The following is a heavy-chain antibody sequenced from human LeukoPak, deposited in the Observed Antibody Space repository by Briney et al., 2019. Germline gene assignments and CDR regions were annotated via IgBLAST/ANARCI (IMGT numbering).Heavy chain of an antibody. V-gene: IGHV1-18*01. CDR3: ARAGEKLGIAAAHVNNWFDP. CDR2: ISAYNGNT. Sequence: GASVKVSCKASGYTFTSYGISWVRQAPGQGLEWMGWISAYNGNTNYAQKLQGRVTMTTDTSTSAAYMELRSLRSDDTAVYYCARAGEKLGIAAAHVNNWFDPWGQGTLVTVSS. D-gene: IGHD6-13*01. J-gene: IGHJ5*02. CDR1: GYTFTSYG.